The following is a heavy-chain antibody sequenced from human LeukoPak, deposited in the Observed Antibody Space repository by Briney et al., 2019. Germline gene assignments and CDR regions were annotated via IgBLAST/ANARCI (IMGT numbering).Heavy chain of an antibody. V-gene: IGHV4-34*01. Sequence: ETLSLTCAVYGGSFSGYYWSWIRQPPGKGLEWIGEINHSGSTNYNPSLKSRVTISVDTTKNQFSLKLSSVTAADTAVYYCVRHLIANYYGSGSTYYMDVWGKGTTVTISS. J-gene: IGHJ6*03. D-gene: IGHD3-10*01. CDR1: GGSFSGYY. CDR3: VRHLIANYYGSGSTYYMDV. CDR2: INHSGST.